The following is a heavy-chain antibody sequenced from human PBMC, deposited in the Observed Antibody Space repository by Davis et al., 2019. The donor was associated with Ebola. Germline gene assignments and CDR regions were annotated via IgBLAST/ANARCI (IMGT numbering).Heavy chain of an antibody. CDR1: GYTFTSYW. CDR2: IYPGDSDT. V-gene: IGHV5-51*01. CDR3: ARAPYYYDVSGFYVDY. Sequence: GGSLRLSCQASGYTFTSYWIGWVRQMPGKGLEWMGIIYPGDSDTRYSPSFLGQVIFSADKSISTAYLQWSSLKASDTATYYCARAPYYYDVSGFYVDYWGQGTLVTVSS. J-gene: IGHJ4*02. D-gene: IGHD3-22*01.